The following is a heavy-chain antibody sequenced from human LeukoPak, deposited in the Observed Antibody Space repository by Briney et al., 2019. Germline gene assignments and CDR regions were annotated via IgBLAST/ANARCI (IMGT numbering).Heavy chain of an antibody. Sequence: PGGSLRLSCAASGFTFSTYAMYWVRQAPGKGLEWVSFISGSGVSTYYADSVKGRFTISRDNSKNTLSLQMNSLRAEDTALYYCARGFVLGAAKNYFDYWGQGALVTVSS. J-gene: IGHJ4*02. CDR1: GFTFSTYA. D-gene: IGHD2-21*02. CDR3: ARGFVLGAAKNYFDY. CDR2: ISGSGVST. V-gene: IGHV3-23*01.